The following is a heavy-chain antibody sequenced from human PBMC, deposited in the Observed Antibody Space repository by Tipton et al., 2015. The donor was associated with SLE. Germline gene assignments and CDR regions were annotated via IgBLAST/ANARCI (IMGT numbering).Heavy chain of an antibody. D-gene: IGHD5-18*01. J-gene: IGHJ4*02. CDR3: ARGGVWGYTAPLGY. CDR2: INHSGST. Sequence: TLSLTCTVSGYSISSGYYWGWIRQPPGKGLEWIGEINHSGSTNYNPSLKSRVTISVDTSKNQFSLKLSSVTAADTAVYYCARGGVWGYTAPLGYWGQGTLVTVSS. V-gene: IGHV4-38-2*02. CDR1: GYSISSGYY.